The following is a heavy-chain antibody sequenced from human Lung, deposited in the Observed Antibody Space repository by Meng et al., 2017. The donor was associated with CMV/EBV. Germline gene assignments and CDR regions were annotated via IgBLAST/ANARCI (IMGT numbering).Heavy chain of an antibody. CDR1: EFTFSHYA. V-gene: IGHV3-30*04. J-gene: IGHJ6*02. CDR3: ARARGCDKNKYYYYYYGMDV. Sequence: SXAASEFTFSHYAMYWVRQAPGKGLDWVAIISYDGWSKYYADSVKGRFTISRDNSKNTLFLQMNSLRAEDTAVYYCARARGCDKNKYYYYYYGMDVXGQGXTVTVSS. CDR2: ISYDGWSK. D-gene: IGHD1/OR15-1a*01.